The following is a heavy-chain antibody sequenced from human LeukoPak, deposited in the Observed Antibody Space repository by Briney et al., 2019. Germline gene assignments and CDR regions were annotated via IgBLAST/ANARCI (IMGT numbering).Heavy chain of an antibody. CDR1: GGSISSYY. CDR2: IYTSGST. V-gene: IGHV4-4*07. Sequence: SETLSLTCTVSGGSISSYYWSWIRQPAGKGLEWIWRIYTSGSTNYNPSLKSRVTMSVDTSKNQFSLKLSSVTAADTAVYYCARAFGGFGELLSYFDYWGQGTLVTVSS. D-gene: IGHD3-10*01. CDR3: ARAFGGFGELLSYFDY. J-gene: IGHJ4*02.